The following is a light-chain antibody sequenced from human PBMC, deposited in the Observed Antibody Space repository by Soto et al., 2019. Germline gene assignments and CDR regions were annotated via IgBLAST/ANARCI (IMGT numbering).Light chain of an antibody. CDR3: SSYTSSGTYV. CDR2: EVS. CDR1: NSDVGSYDY. J-gene: IGLJ1*01. V-gene: IGLV2-14*01. Sequence: QSALTQPASVSGSPGQSITISCTGTNSDVGSYDYVSWYQQHPGKAPKLMIYEVSNRPSGVSNRFSGSKSGNTASLTISGLQAEDEADYYCSSYTSSGTYVFGPGIKLTVL.